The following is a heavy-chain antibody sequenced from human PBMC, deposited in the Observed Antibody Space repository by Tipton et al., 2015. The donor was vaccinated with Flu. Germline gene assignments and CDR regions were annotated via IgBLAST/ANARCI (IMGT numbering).Heavy chain of an antibody. CDR2: IYYSGST. CDR3: ASHYESVAAAGYFDY. V-gene: IGHV4-39*01. CDR1: GGSISSSSYY. J-gene: IGHJ4*02. D-gene: IGHD6-13*01. Sequence: PGLVKPSETLSLTCTVSGGSISSSSYYWGWIRQPPGKGLEWIGSIYYSGSTYYNPSLKSRVTISVDASKNQFSLKLSSVTAADTAVYYCASHYESVAAAGYFDYWGQGTLVTVSS.